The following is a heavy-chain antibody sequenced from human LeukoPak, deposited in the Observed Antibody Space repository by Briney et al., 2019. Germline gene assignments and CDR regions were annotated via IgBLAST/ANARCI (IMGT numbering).Heavy chain of an antibody. CDR1: GYTFTGYY. J-gene: IGHJ6*03. CDR2: INPNSGGT. Sequence: ASVKVSRKASGYTFTGYYMHWVRQAPGQGLEWMGWINPNSGGTNYAQKFQGRVTMTRDTSISTAYMELSRLRSDDTAVYYCARDYDSSTGYMDVWGKGTTVTVSS. V-gene: IGHV1-2*02. CDR3: ARDYDSSTGYMDV. D-gene: IGHD2-2*01.